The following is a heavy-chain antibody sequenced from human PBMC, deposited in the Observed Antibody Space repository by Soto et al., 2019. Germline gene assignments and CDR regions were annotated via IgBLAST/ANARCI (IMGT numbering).Heavy chain of an antibody. J-gene: IGHJ4*02. CDR1: GGSISSGGYY. D-gene: IGHD3-10*01. CDR2: IYYSGST. Sequence: SETLSLTCTVSGGSISSGGYYWSWIRQHPGKGLEWIGYIYYSGSTYYNPSLKSRVTISVDTSKNQFSLKLSSVTAADTAVYYCARRVATMVRGVRDWFDYWGQGTLVTVSS. V-gene: IGHV4-31*03. CDR3: ARRVATMVRGVRDWFDY.